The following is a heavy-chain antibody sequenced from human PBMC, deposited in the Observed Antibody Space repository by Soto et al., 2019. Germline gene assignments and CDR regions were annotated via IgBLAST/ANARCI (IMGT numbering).Heavy chain of an antibody. CDR3: STGLGTYYSRFDY. D-gene: IGHD3-10*01. CDR2: IKSGIDGEAT. Sequence: EVQLVESGGGLVKPGGSLTLSCAASGFTFKRAWMNWVRQAPGKGLEWVGRIKSGIDGEATDYGAPVKGRFTISRDDSRNTLSLQMNSLKTEDTAIYYCSTGLGTYYSRFDYRGRGTLVTVSS. CDR1: GFTFKRAW. J-gene: IGHJ4*02. V-gene: IGHV3-15*07.